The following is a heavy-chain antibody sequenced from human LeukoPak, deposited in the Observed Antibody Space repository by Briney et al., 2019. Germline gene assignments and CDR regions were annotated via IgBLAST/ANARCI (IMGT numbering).Heavy chain of an antibody. CDR3: ARDVDQQLALSAYYGMDV. J-gene: IGHJ6*02. V-gene: IGHV3-21*01. Sequence: PGGSLRLSCAASGFTFSSYSMNWVRQAPGKGLEWVSSISSSSSYIYYADSVKGRFTISRDNAKNSLYLQMNSLRAEDTAVYYCARDVDQQLALSAYYGMDVWGQGTTVTVSS. CDR2: ISSSSSYI. CDR1: GFTFSSYS. D-gene: IGHD6-13*01.